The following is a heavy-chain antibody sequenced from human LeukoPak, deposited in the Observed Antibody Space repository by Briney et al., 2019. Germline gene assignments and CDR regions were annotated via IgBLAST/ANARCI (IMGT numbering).Heavy chain of an antibody. CDR1: GFTFDDYG. CDR2: FNWNGGRT. CDR3: ARAASYYYYYMDL. V-gene: IGHV3-20*04. Sequence: GGSLRLSCAASGFTFDDYGMSWVRHAPGKGLEWVSGFNWNGGRTGYADSVKGRFTISRDNARNSLYLQMNSLRAEDTALYFCARAASYYYYYMDLWGKGTTVTVSS. J-gene: IGHJ6*03.